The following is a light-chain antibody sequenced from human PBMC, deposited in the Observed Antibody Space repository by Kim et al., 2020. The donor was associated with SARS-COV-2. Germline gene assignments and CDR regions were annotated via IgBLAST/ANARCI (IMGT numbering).Light chain of an antibody. V-gene: IGLV2-11*01. CDR3: CSYAGNSYAGTYTWV. J-gene: IGLJ3*02. CDR1: SSDVGGYNY. CDR2: DVS. Sequence: SCTGTSSDVGGYNYVSWYQQHPGKAPKLMIYDVSKRPSGVPDRFSGSKSGNTASLTISGLQAEDEADYYCCSYAGNSYAGTYTWVFGGGTKLTVL.